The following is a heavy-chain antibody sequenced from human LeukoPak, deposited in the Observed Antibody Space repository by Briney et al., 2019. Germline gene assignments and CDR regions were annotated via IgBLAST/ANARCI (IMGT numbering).Heavy chain of an antibody. Sequence: GRSLRLSCAASGFTFDDYAMHWVRQAPGKGLEWVSGISWNSGSIGYADSVKGRFTISRDNAKNSLYLQMNSLRAEDTALYYCAKDISPVYDYYGMDVWGQGTTVTVSS. CDR1: GFTFDDYA. CDR2: ISWNSGSI. J-gene: IGHJ6*02. CDR3: AKDISPVYDYYGMDV. V-gene: IGHV3-9*01.